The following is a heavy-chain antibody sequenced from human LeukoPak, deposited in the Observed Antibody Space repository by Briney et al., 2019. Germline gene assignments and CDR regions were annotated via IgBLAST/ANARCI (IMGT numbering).Heavy chain of an antibody. CDR1: GLTFSSYG. J-gene: IGHJ4*02. CDR3: ARDKTTGRSSGFDY. D-gene: IGHD6-6*01. Sequence: GGSLRLSCAASGLTFSSYGMHWVRQAPGKGVEWVAVIWYDGSNKYYADSVKGRFTISRDNSKNTLYLQMNSLRAGDTAVYYCARDKTTGRSSGFDYWGQGTLVTVSS. CDR2: IWYDGSNK. V-gene: IGHV3-33*01.